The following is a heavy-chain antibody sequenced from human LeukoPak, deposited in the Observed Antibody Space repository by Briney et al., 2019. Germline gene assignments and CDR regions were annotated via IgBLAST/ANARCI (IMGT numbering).Heavy chain of an antibody. CDR3: AGFWSGYYGFDY. CDR1: GGSISSGSYY. Sequence: SQTLSLTCTVSGGSISSGSYYWSWLRQPAGTGLEWIGRIYTSGSTNYNPSLKSRVTISVDTSKNQFSLKLSSVTAADTAVYYCAGFWSGYYGFDYWGQGTLVTVSS. CDR2: IYTSGST. J-gene: IGHJ4*02. V-gene: IGHV4-61*02. D-gene: IGHD3-3*01.